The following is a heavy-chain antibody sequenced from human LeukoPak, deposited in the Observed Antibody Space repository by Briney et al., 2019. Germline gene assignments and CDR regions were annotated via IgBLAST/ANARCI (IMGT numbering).Heavy chain of an antibody. CDR2: IKQDESEK. Sequence: XGSLRLSCAASGFTFSSYWMTWVRQVPGKGLEWVANIKQDESEKYYVDSVKGRFTISRDNVKNSLYLQMNSLRAEDTAVYYCARGVYHFDYWGQGSLVTVSS. CDR3: ARGVYHFDY. D-gene: IGHD2-2*02. CDR1: GFTFSSYW. J-gene: IGHJ4*02. V-gene: IGHV3-7*03.